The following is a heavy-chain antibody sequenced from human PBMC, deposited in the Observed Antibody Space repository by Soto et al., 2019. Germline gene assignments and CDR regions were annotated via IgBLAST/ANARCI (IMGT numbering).Heavy chain of an antibody. CDR1: GVSISSGGYY. J-gene: IGHJ4*02. V-gene: IGHV4-31*03. Sequence: PSETLSLTCTVSGVSISSGGYYWGWIRQHPGKGLEWIGNIYHSGRTYYNPSLKSRVIMSVDTSKNHFSLNLNSVTAADTAMYFCARDLDYYDSSGYYYGIDYWGQGTLVTVSS. D-gene: IGHD3-22*01. CDR2: IYHSGRT. CDR3: ARDLDYYDSSGYYYGIDY.